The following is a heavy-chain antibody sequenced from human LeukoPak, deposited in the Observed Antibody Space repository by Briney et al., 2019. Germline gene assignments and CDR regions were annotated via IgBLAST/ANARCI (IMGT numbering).Heavy chain of an antibody. D-gene: IGHD6-13*01. Sequence: SVKVSCKASGGTFSSYAISWVRQAPGQGLEWMGGIIPIFGTANYAQKFQGRVTITTDESTSTAYMELSSLRSEDTAVYYCARPTAAGKLDAFDIWGQGTMVTVSS. CDR1: GGTFSSYA. V-gene: IGHV1-69*05. CDR2: IIPIFGTA. CDR3: ARPTAAGKLDAFDI. J-gene: IGHJ3*02.